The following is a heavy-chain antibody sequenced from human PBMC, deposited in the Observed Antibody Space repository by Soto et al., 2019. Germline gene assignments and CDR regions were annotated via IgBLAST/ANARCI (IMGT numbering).Heavy chain of an antibody. Sequence: EVQLVESGGNLVQPGGSLRLSCVGSEFTFSSNWMTWVRQAPGKGLEWVGNIRQDGSEKNYVDSVKGRFTISRDNAKNSLYLQMNSLRAEDTAVYYCAREIVVARGASYFDYWGPGTLVTVSS. CDR2: IRQDGSEK. D-gene: IGHD2-2*01. V-gene: IGHV3-7*04. CDR1: EFTFSSNW. CDR3: AREIVVARGASYFDY. J-gene: IGHJ4*02.